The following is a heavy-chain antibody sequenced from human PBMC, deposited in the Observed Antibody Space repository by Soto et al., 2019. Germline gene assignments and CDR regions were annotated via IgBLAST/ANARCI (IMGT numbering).Heavy chain of an antibody. CDR3: AKDSSGLDT. CDR2: IYHNGDT. D-gene: IGHD6-25*01. CDR1: GYLISDNYF. J-gene: IGHJ5*02. Sequence: SETLSLTCTVSGYLISDNYFWGWIRQPPGKGLEWLGSIYHNGDTRYNPSLKSPVTISVDTSKNQFTLRVTSVTAADTAVYLCAKDSSGLDTWSQGTLVTVSS. V-gene: IGHV4-38-2*02.